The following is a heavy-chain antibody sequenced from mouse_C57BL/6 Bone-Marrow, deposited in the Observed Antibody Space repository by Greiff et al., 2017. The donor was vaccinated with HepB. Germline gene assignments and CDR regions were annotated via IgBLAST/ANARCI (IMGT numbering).Heavy chain of an antibody. J-gene: IGHJ3*01. CDR2: IYPGDGDT. V-gene: IGHV1-82*01. D-gene: IGHD1-1*01. Sequence: VQLQQSGPELVKPGASVKISCKASGYAFSSSWMNWVKQRPGKGLEWIGRIYPGDGDTNYNGKFKGKATLTADKSSSTAYMQLSSLTSEDSAVYFCARLGHYYGSSYVFAYWGQGTLVTVSA. CDR1: GYAFSSSW. CDR3: ARLGHYYGSSYVFAY.